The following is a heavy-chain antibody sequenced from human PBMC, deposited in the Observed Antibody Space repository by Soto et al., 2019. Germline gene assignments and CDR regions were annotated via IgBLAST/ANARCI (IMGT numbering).Heavy chain of an antibody. CDR1: GGTFSSYA. D-gene: IGHD4-4*01. J-gene: IGHJ6*02. CDR2: IIPIFGTA. V-gene: IGHV1-69*13. Sequence: PVEVTCKACGGTFSSYAISWVRQAPGQGLEWMGGIIPIFGTANYAQKFQGRVTITADESTSTAYMELSSLRSEDTAVYYCASTPNHYSYYYYYGMDVWGQGTTVTVSS. CDR3: ASTPNHYSYYYYYGMDV.